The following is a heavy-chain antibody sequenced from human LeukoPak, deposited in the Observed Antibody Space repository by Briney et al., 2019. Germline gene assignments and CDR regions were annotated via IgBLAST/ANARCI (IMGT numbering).Heavy chain of an antibody. J-gene: IGHJ4*02. Sequence: PVGSLRLSRAASGFIVSTNYMSWVRQAPGKGLEWVSLIYSGGNTNYADAVEGRFTFFRDNSNNTLFLQMNSLRDEDTAVYYCARGEYGSGWYRDWGQGTLVPVSS. CDR1: GFIVSTNY. CDR2: IYSGGNT. D-gene: IGHD6-19*01. V-gene: IGHV3-53*01. CDR3: ARGEYGSGWYRD.